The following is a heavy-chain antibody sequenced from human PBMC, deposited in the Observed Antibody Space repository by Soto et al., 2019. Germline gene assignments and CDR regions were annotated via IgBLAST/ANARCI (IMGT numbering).Heavy chain of an antibody. J-gene: IGHJ4*02. D-gene: IGHD2-15*01. CDR1: GFSLSTSGVG. Sequence: QITLKESGPTLVKPTQTLTLTCTFSGFSLSTSGVGVGWIRQPPGKALEWLALIYWDDDKRYSPSLKSRLTIPKDTSKNQVGLTLNNMDPVDTATYYCAQCSPLLLGHYWGQGTLVTVSS. CDR3: AQCSPLLLGHY. V-gene: IGHV2-5*02. CDR2: IYWDDDK.